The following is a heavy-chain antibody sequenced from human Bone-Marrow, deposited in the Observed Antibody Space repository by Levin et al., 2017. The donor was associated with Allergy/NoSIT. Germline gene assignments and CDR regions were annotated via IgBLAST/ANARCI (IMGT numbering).Heavy chain of an antibody. V-gene: IGHV3-30*18. CDR3: AEDWDWEVPRAACYCYCMGV. CDR2: ISKDGNIK. CDR1: GFTFRSYG. J-gene: IGHJ6*03. Sequence: GGSLRLSCVASGFTFRSYGMHWVRKAPGKGLEWVAVISKDGNIKYYAESVKGRFTMSRDNPKNTLYLQMNSLRAEDTAVYYCAEDWDWEVPRAACYCYCMGVWGRGTTVTVSS. D-gene: IGHD1-26*01.